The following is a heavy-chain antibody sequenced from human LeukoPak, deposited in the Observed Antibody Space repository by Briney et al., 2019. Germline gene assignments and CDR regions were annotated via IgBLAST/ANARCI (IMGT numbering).Heavy chain of an antibody. Sequence: GGSLRLSCAASGFPLSSYSMNWVCQAPGKGLEWISYISASGSAIYYVDSVKGRVTVSRDNARNSLFLQMDSPRAEDTAVYYCVRVKGTYFDYWGPGTLVTVSS. CDR1: GFPLSSYS. V-gene: IGHV3-48*01. D-gene: IGHD1-1*01. CDR3: VRVKGTYFDY. J-gene: IGHJ4*02. CDR2: ISASGSAI.